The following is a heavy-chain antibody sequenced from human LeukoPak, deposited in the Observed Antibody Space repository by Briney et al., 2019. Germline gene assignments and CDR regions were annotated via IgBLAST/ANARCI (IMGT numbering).Heavy chain of an antibody. CDR2: ISYDGSNK. CDR1: GFTFSSYA. Sequence: GGSLRLSCAASGFTFSSYAMSWVRQAPGKGLEWVAVISYDGSNKYYADSVKGRFTISRDNSKNTLYLQMNSLRAEDTAVYYCARIGQQLVPWGQGTLVTVSS. J-gene: IGHJ4*02. D-gene: IGHD6-13*01. V-gene: IGHV3-30-3*01. CDR3: ARIGQQLVP.